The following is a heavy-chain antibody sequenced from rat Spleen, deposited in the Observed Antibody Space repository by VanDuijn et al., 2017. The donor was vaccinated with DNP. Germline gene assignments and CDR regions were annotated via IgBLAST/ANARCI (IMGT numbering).Heavy chain of an antibody. D-gene: IGHD1-4*01. CDR1: GFTFSNYY. J-gene: IGHJ2*01. Sequence: EVQLVESGGGLVQPGRSLKLSCVASGFTFSNYYMAWVRQAPKKGLEWVASISASGSRIYYPDSVKGRFTISRDNAKSSLYLQMNSLKSEDTATYYCARDGYNPDYWGQGVMVTVSS. CDR2: ISASGSRI. CDR3: ARDGYNPDY. V-gene: IGHV5-25*01.